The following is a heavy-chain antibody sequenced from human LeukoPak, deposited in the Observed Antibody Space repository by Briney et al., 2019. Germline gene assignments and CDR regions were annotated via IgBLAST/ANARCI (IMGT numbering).Heavy chain of an antibody. Sequence: GGSLRLSCAASGFTFSSYAMSWVRQAPGKGLEWVAVISYDGSNKYYADSVKGRFTISRDNFKNTLYLQMNSLRAEDTAVYYCAKDKDVVGAAYYFDYWGQGTLVTVSS. CDR3: AKDKDVVGAAYYFDY. CDR1: GFTFSSYA. J-gene: IGHJ4*02. V-gene: IGHV3-30*18. D-gene: IGHD1-26*01. CDR2: ISYDGSNK.